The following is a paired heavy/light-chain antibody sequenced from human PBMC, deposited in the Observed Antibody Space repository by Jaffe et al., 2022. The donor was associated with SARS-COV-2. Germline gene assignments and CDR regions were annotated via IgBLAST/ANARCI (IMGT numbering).Heavy chain of an antibody. CDR2: INYIGST. CDR3: ARGPVDHGDNYYFYYGMDV. CDR1: GGSISTYY. D-gene: IGHD4-17*01. J-gene: IGHJ6*02. V-gene: IGHV4-59*01. Sequence: QVQLQESDPGLVKPSETLSLTCTVSGGSISTYYWSWIRQPPGKGLEWIGYINYIGSTNYNPSLKSRVTISIDTSKNQFSLKLSSLTAADTAVYYCARGPVDHGDNYYFYYGMDVWGQGTTVTVSS.
Light chain of an antibody. CDR3: SSYTESSSEV. CDR1: SSDVGGYNY. J-gene: IGLJ3*02. Sequence: QSALTQPASVSGSPGQSITISCTGTSSDVGGYNYVSWYQQHPGKAPKLMIFEVSNRPSGVSNRFSGSKSGNTASLTISGLQAEDEADYYCSSYTESSSEVFGGGTKLTVL. V-gene: IGLV2-14*01. CDR2: EVS.